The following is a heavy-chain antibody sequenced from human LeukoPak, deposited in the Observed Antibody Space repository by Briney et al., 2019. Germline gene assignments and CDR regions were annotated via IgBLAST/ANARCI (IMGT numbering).Heavy chain of an antibody. D-gene: IGHD6-13*01. Sequence: SETLSLTCTVSGGSISSYYWSWIRQPPGKGLEWIGYIYYSGRTNYNPSLKSRVTISVDTSKNQFSLKLSSVTAADTAVYYCARGQAAAGYWGQGTLVTVSS. V-gene: IGHV4-59*01. CDR1: GGSISSYY. J-gene: IGHJ4*02. CDR2: IYYSGRT. CDR3: ARGQAAAGY.